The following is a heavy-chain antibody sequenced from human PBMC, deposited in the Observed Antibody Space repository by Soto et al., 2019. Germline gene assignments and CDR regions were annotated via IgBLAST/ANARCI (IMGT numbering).Heavy chain of an antibody. J-gene: IGHJ4*02. CDR3: AKAPGERYSDRLSPHS. CDR1: GFTFRNFA. V-gene: IGHV3-30*18. CDR2: MSHDGKNK. Sequence: PGGSLRLSCAASGFTFRNFAMHWVRQAPGKGLEWVAVMSHDGKNKDYVDSVKGRFTISRDNSKTTLYLQMNSLRAEDTAVYYCAKAPGERYSDRLSPHSWGQGTLVTVSS. D-gene: IGHD3-9*01.